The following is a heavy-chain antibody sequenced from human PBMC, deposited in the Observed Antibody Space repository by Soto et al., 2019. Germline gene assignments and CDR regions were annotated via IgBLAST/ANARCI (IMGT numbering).Heavy chain of an antibody. V-gene: IGHV5-51*01. J-gene: IGHJ3*02. Sequence: PVESQKISSNGFGYSFTSYWIGWVRQMPGKGLEWMGIIYPGDSDTRYSPSFQGQVTISADKSISTAYLQWSSLKASDTAMYYCARPRYDFWSAQSPIDAFDIWGQGTMVTVSS. D-gene: IGHD3-3*01. CDR3: ARPRYDFWSAQSPIDAFDI. CDR2: IYPGDSDT. CDR1: GYSFTSYW.